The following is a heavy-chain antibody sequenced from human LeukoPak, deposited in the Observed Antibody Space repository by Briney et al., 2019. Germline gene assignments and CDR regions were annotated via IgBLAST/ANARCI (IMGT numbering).Heavy chain of an antibody. V-gene: IGHV3-21*01. CDR3: ARDRTTVTTFDY. D-gene: IGHD4-17*01. CDR2: ISSSSSYI. CDR1: RFTFSTYT. J-gene: IGHJ4*02. Sequence: GGSLRLSCAASRFTFSTYTMNWVRQAPEKGLEWDSSISSSSSYIYYADSVKGRFTISRDNAKNSLYLQMNTLRAEDTAVYYCARDRTTVTTFDYWGQGTLVTVSS.